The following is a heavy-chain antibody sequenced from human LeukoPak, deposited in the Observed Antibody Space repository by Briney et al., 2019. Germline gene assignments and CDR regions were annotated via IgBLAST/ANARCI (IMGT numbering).Heavy chain of an antibody. CDR3: AKDMYYDSSGPVFDY. J-gene: IGHJ4*02. Sequence: GGSLRLSCAASGFTFSNYGMSWVRQAPGKGLEWLAVISGSGGSTYYADSVKGRLTISRNNSENTLYLQMNSLRAEDTAVYYCAKDMYYDSSGPVFDYWGQGTLVTVSS. CDR1: GFTFSNYG. V-gene: IGHV3-23*01. CDR2: ISGSGGST. D-gene: IGHD3-22*01.